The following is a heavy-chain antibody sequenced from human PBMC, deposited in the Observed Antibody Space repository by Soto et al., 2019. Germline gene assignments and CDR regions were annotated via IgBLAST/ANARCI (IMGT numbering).Heavy chain of an antibody. CDR1: GFTFSDYY. V-gene: IGHV3-11*01. Sequence: QVQLVESGGGLVNPGGSLRLSCAASGFTFSDYYMSWIRQAPGKGLEWVSYISPSGSNTYYADSVKGRFTSSRDNAKTSLYLQMNSRRVEDTAVYFCARGHWQLELWGQGTLVTVSS. J-gene: IGHJ1*01. CDR3: ARGHWQLEL. D-gene: IGHD6-6*01. CDR2: ISPSGSNT.